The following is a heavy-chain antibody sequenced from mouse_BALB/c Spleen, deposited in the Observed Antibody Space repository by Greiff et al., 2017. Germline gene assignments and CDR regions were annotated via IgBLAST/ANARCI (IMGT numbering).Heavy chain of an antibody. CDR1: GFTFSDYY. D-gene: IGHD1-1*01. Sequence: EVKLMESGGGLVKPGGSLKLSCAASGFTFSDYYMYWVRQTPEKRLEWVATISDGGSYTYYPDSVKGRFTISRDNAKNNLYLQMSSLKSEDTAMYYCARDDYGSSYVEAYWGQGTLVTVSA. J-gene: IGHJ3*01. CDR3: ARDDYGSSYVEAY. V-gene: IGHV5-4*02. CDR2: ISDGGSYT.